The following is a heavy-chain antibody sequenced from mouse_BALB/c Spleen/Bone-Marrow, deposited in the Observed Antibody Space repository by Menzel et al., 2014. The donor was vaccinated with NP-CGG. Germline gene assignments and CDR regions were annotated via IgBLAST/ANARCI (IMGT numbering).Heavy chain of an antibody. Sequence: QVQLQQSGAELVRPGASVKLSCKTSGYTFTSYWINWVKQRPGQGLEWIGNIYPSDNYTNYNQKFKDKATLTVDISPTTAYMQLSSPTSEDSAVYYCTRTYEYFDYWGQGTTLTVSS. V-gene: IGHV1-69*02. CDR2: IYPSDNYT. D-gene: IGHD2-3*01. CDR1: GYTFTSYW. J-gene: IGHJ2*01. CDR3: TRTYEYFDY.